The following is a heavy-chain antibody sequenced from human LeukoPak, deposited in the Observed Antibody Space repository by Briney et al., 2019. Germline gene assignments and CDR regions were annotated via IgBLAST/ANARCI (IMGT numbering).Heavy chain of an antibody. CDR1: GFIFSRYR. CDR3: ARSESTMTTWSMDY. Sequence: GGSLRLSCVVSGFIFSRYRMTWVRQAPRKGLEWVATIALDINERYYVDSVEGRFTISRDNAKNSVYLQMNSLRAEDTAVYYCARSESTMTTWSMDYWGQGTLVTVSS. D-gene: IGHD5/OR15-5a*01. CDR2: IALDINER. V-gene: IGHV3-7*01. J-gene: IGHJ4*02.